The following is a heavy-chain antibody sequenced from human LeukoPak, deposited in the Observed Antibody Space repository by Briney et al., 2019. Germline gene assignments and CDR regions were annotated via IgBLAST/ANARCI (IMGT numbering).Heavy chain of an antibody. CDR3: ARDWDYYGSGRQNNWFDP. D-gene: IGHD3-10*01. CDR1: GGSITSYY. Sequence: PSETLSLTCTVSGGSITSYYWSWIRQPAGKGLEWIGRIYVTESTTYNPSLKSRVTISIDTSKNQFSLKLSSVTAADTAVYYCARDWDYYGSGRQNNWFDPWGQGTLVTVSS. V-gene: IGHV4-4*07. CDR2: IYVTEST. J-gene: IGHJ5*02.